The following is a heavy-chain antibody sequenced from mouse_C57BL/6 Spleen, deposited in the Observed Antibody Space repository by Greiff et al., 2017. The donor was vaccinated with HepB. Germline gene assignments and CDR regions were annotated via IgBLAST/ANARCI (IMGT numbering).Heavy chain of an antibody. CDR1: GYTFTSYW. V-gene: IGHV1-59*01. Sequence: VKLQQPGAELVRPGTSVKLSCKASGYTFTSYWMHWVKQRPGQGLEWIGVIDPSDSYTNYNQKFKGKATLTVDTSSSTAYMQLSSLTSEDSAVYYCAIGGNYGSSYGAYWGQGTLVTVSA. D-gene: IGHD1-1*01. CDR2: IDPSDSYT. CDR3: AIGGNYGSSYGAY. J-gene: IGHJ3*01.